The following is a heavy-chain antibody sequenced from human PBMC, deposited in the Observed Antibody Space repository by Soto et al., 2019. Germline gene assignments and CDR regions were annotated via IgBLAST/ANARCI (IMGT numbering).Heavy chain of an antibody. V-gene: IGHV1-46*01. CDR1: GYTFTSYD. J-gene: IGHJ6*02. CDR3: ARDQGWHYYYGMDV. CDR2: INPSGGST. Sequence: AASVKVSCKASGYTFTSYDINWVRQAPGQGLEWMGIINPSGGSTSYAQKFQGRVTMTRDTSTSTVYMELSSLRSEDTAVYYCARDQGWHYYYGMDVWGQGTTVSLSS.